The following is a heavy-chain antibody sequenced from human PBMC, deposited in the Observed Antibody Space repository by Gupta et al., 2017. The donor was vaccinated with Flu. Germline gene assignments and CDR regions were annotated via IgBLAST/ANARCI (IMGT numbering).Heavy chain of an antibody. CDR3: ARTLGDSRGFFVDY. Sequence: EVQLVQSGAEVITPGESLKISCQGFEYSLINYWIGWVRQMPGKGLEWMGIIYPGVSNARYSPSFQGQVTISADKSISTTYLQWSSLKAADTATYYCARTLGDSRGFFVDYWGQGTLVTVSS. D-gene: IGHD3-22*01. V-gene: IGHV5-51*01. CDR1: EYSLINYW. J-gene: IGHJ4*02. CDR2: IYPGVSNA.